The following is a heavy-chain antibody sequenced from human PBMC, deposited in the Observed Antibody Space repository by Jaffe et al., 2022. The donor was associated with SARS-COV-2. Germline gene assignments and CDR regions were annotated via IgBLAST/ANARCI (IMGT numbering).Heavy chain of an antibody. CDR3: VKGRGSGWPNNYYYYMDV. V-gene: IGHV3-43D*03. Sequence: EMQLVESGGVVVQPGGSLRLSCAASGFTYDDYAMHWVRQIPGKGLEWVSLITWDGVSTSYRDSVKGRFTISRDNSKNSLYLQMDSLRAEDTALYYCVKGRGSGWPNNYYYYMDVWGKGTTVTVSS. CDR2: ITWDGVST. CDR1: GFTYDDYA. D-gene: IGHD6-19*01. J-gene: IGHJ6*03.